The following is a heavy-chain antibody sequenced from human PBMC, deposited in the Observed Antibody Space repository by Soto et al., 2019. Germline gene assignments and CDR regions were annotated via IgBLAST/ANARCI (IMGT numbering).Heavy chain of an antibody. CDR3: ARDLEGIVVVVAANYYYGMDV. Sequence: GGSLRLSCAASGFTFSSYSMNWVRQAPGKGLEWVSSISSSSSYIYYADSVKGRFTISRDNAKNSLYLQMNSLRAEDTAVYYCARDLEGIVVVVAANYYYGMDVWGQGTTVTVSS. CDR1: GFTFSSYS. CDR2: ISSSSSYI. D-gene: IGHD2-15*01. V-gene: IGHV3-21*01. J-gene: IGHJ6*02.